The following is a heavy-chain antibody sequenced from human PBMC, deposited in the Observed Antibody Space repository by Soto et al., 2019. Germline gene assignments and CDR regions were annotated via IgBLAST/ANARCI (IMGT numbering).Heavy chain of an antibody. Sequence: QVQLVESVGGVVQPGRSLRLSSAASGFTFSSYGMHWVRQAPGKGLEWVAVIWYDGSNKYYADSVKGRFTISRDNSKNTLYLQMNSLRAEDTAVYYCARLSGYSSGWFVDYWGQGTLVTVSS. D-gene: IGHD6-19*01. V-gene: IGHV3-33*01. CDR3: ARLSGYSSGWFVDY. J-gene: IGHJ4*02. CDR1: GFTFSSYG. CDR2: IWYDGSNK.